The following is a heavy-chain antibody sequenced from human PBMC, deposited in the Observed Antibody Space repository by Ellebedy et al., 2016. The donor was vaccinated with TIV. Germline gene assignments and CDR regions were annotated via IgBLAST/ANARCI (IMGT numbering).Heavy chain of an antibody. J-gene: IGHJ4*02. CDR1: GFTFSSYG. D-gene: IGHD3-22*01. CDR2: IWYDGSNK. Sequence: GESLKISCAASGFTFSSYGMHWVRQAPGKGLEWVAVIWYDGSNKYYADSVKGRFTISRDNSKNTLYLQMNSLRAEDTAVYYCAREDSSGYFSDFDYWGQGTLVTVSS. CDR3: AREDSSGYFSDFDY. V-gene: IGHV3-33*01.